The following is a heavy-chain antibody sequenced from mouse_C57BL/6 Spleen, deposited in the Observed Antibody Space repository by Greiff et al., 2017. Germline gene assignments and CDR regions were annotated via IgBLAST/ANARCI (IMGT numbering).Heavy chain of an antibody. V-gene: IGHV1-26*01. CDR2: INPNNGGT. CDR1: GYTFTDYY. J-gene: IGHJ3*01. D-gene: IGHD1-1*01. Sequence: VQLQQSGPELVKPGASVKISCKASGYTFTDYYMNWVKQSHGKSLEWIGDINPNNGGTSYNQKFKGKATLTVDKSSSTAYMELRSLTSEDSAVYYCARSYGSSYPWFAYWGQGTLVTVSA. CDR3: ARSYGSSYPWFAY.